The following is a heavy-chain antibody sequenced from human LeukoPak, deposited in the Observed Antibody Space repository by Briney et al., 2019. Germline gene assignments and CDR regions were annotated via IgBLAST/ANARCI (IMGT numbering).Heavy chain of an antibody. D-gene: IGHD5-18*01. Sequence: PGRSLRLSCAASGFTFSSYGMHWVRQAPGKGLEWVAVIWYEGSNKYYADSVKGRFTISRDNSKNTLYLQMNSLRAEDTAVYYCARERDTAMVDTYNWFDPWGQGTLVTVSS. CDR1: GFTFSSYG. J-gene: IGHJ5*02. CDR3: ARERDTAMVDTYNWFDP. V-gene: IGHV3-33*01. CDR2: IWYEGSNK.